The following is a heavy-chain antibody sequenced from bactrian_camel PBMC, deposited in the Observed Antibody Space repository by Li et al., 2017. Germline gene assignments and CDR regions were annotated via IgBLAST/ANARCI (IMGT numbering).Heavy chain of an antibody. V-gene: IGHV3S40*01. CDR2: INSLGGST. CDR3: AATGDSWGGDFGH. CDR1: GFTFSTYY. J-gene: IGHJ6*01. Sequence: DVQLVESGGDLVQPGGSLRLSCVASGFTFSTYYITWVRQAPGKGLEWVSGINSLGGSTYYADSVKGRFTISRDNAKNTVALQMNSLKSEDTALYYCAATGDSWGGDFGHWGQGTQVTVS. D-gene: IGHD5*01.